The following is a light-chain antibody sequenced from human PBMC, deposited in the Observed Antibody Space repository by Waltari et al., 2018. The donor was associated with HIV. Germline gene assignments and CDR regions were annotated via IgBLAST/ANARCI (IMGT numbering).Light chain of an antibody. CDR2: DDR. J-gene: IGLJ7*01. V-gene: IGLV3-21*02. Sequence: SSVLTQPPSVSVAPGQTARIPCGGPNIGSKSVHWYQQRPGQAPVLVVYDDRVRPSGIPDRFSGSNSGNTATLTISRVEAGDEADYYCHVWNSTSDLGVFVGGTQLTVL. CDR1: NIGSKS. CDR3: HVWNSTSDLGV.